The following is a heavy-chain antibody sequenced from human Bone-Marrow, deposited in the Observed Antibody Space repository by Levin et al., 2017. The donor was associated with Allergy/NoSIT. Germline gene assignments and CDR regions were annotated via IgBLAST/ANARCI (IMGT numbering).Heavy chain of an antibody. CDR3: GKDPNGDYVGAFDF. CDR1: RFTFSNYA. D-gene: IGHD4-17*01. CDR2: ITGSGSVT. V-gene: IGHV3-23*01. Sequence: GESLKISCAGSRFTFSNYALTWVRQAPGKGLEWVSSITGSGSVTSYADSVKGRFTISRDNSKNTLFLQMNNLRVEDTAVYFCGKDPNGDYVGAFDFWGQGTKVTVSS. J-gene: IGHJ3*01.